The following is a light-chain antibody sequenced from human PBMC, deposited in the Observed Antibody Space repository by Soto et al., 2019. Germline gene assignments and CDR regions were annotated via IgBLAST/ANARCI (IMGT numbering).Light chain of an antibody. CDR2: AAS. J-gene: IGKJ1*01. CDR3: QQYSDWPRT. V-gene: IGKV1-8*01. Sequence: AIRMTQSPSSLSASTGDRVTITCRASQGISSYLAWYQQKPGKAPKLLIYAASTLQSGVPSRFSGSGSGTDFTLTISSLQSEDFAVYYCQQYSDWPRTFGQGTKVDIK. CDR1: QGISSY.